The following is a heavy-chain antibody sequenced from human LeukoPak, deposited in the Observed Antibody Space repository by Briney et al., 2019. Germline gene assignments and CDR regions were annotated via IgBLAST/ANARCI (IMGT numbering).Heavy chain of an antibody. D-gene: IGHD3-10*01. CDR2: IYYSGST. CDR3: ARVGGFGELSYYFDY. CDR1: GGSISSYY. Sequence: SETLSLTCTVSGGSISSYYWSWIRQPPGKGLEWIGYIYYSGSTNYNPSLKSRVTISVDTSKNQFSLKLSSVTAADTAVYYCARVGGFGELSYYFDYRGQGTLVTVSS. V-gene: IGHV4-59*01. J-gene: IGHJ4*02.